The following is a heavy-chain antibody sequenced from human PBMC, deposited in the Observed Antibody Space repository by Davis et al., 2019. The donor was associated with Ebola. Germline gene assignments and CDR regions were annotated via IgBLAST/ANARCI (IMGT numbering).Heavy chain of an antibody. Sequence: SETLSLTCTVSGGSISGYHWSWIRQPPGQGLEFTGYIFYSGRTNYNPSVKSRVTMSVDTSKNQFSLKLSSVTAADTAVYYCARVGTSSWVDYWGQGTLVTVSS. V-gene: IGHV4-59*01. D-gene: IGHD6-13*01. CDR3: ARVGTSSWVDY. CDR1: GGSISGYH. J-gene: IGHJ4*02. CDR2: IFYSGRT.